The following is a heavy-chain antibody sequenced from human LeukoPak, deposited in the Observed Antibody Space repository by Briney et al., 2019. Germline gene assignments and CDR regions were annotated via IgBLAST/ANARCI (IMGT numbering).Heavy chain of an antibody. Sequence: PSETLSLTCTVSGGSISSYYWSWIRQPPGKGLEWIGYIYYSGSTNYNPSLKSRVTISVDTSKNQFSPKLSSVTAADTAVYYCARASTFWSLRGAFDIWGQGTMVTVSS. CDR2: IYYSGST. CDR3: ARASTFWSLRGAFDI. V-gene: IGHV4-59*01. D-gene: IGHD1-1*01. CDR1: GGSISSYY. J-gene: IGHJ3*02.